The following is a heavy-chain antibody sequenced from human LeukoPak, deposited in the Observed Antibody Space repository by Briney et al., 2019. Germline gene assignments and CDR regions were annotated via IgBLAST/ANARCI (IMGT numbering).Heavy chain of an antibody. J-gene: IGHJ4*02. D-gene: IGHD1-26*01. CDR1: GYTFTGYY. CDR2: INPNSGGT. Sequence: ASVTVSCKASGYTFTGYYMHWVRQAPGQGLEWMGWINPNSGGTNYAQKFQGRVTMTSDTSTSTVYVELTSLTSEDTAVYFCARVGATGATADNWGQGTLVTVSS. V-gene: IGHV1-2*02. CDR3: ARVGATGATADN.